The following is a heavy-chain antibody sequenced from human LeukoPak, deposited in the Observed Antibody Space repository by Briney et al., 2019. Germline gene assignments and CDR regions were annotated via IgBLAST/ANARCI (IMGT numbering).Heavy chain of an antibody. V-gene: IGHV3-23*01. D-gene: IGHD2-2*01. Sequence: GSLSLSFAASGFTFSSYAMSWVRQAPGKGLEWVSAISGSGGRTYYADSVKGRFTISRDNSKNTRYLQMNSLRAEDTAVYYCAKDSCSSTSCRGYFDYWGQGTLVTVSS. CDR2: ISGSGGRT. CDR1: GFTFSSYA. CDR3: AKDSCSSTSCRGYFDY. J-gene: IGHJ4*02.